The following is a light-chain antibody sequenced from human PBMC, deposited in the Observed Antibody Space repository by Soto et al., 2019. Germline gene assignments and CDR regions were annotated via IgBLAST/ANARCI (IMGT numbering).Light chain of an antibody. J-gene: IGKJ5*01. CDR1: QSVTSN. Sequence: EIVMTQAPGTLSVSPGERATLSCRASQSVTSNLAWYQQKPGQPPRLLIYGASTRATGIPARFSGSGSGTEFTLTISSLQSEDFAVYYCQQYHKWPITFGQGPRLEI. CDR2: GAS. V-gene: IGKV3-15*01. CDR3: QQYHKWPIT.